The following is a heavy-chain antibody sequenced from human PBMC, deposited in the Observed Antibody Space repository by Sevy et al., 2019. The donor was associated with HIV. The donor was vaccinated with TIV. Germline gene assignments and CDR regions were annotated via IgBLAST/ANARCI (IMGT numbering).Heavy chain of an antibody. CDR2: IYSGANT. D-gene: IGHD3-22*01. J-gene: IGHJ6*02. CDR3: ARDRITYYYDSSGYYTSGYGMDV. CDR1: GFNVSSNY. V-gene: IGHV3-53*01. Sequence: GGSLRLSCAASGFNVSSNYMNWIRQAPGKGLEWVSVIYSGANTYYADSVKGRFTISRDTSKNTLDLQMNSLRAEDTAVYYYARDRITYYYDSSGYYTSGYGMDVWGQGTTVTVSS.